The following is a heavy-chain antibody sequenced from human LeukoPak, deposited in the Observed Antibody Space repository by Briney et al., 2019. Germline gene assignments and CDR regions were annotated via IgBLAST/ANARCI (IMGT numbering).Heavy chain of an antibody. CDR1: GFTFSSYG. Sequence: GVSLRLSCAASGFTFSSYGMSWVRQAPGKGLEWVSAISGSGGSTYYADSVKGRYTISRDNSKNTLYLQMNSLRAEDTAVYYCAKDRMRIAVAGTDYWGQGTLVTVSS. CDR3: AKDRMRIAVAGTDY. J-gene: IGHJ4*02. V-gene: IGHV3-23*01. CDR2: ISGSGGST. D-gene: IGHD6-19*01.